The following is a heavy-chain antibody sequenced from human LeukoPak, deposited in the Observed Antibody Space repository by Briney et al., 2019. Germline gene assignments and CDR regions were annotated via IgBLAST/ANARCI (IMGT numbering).Heavy chain of an antibody. CDR1: GGSISSSSYY. CDR3: ARHRSVPKRGRYSSGWHRPNWFDP. J-gene: IGHJ5*02. Sequence: PSETLSLTCTVSGGSISSSSYYWGWIRQPPGTELEWIGSIYYSGSTYYNPSLKSRVTISVDTSKNQFSLRLSSVTAADTAVYYCARHRSVPKRGRYSSGWHRPNWFDPWGQGTLVTVSS. CDR2: IYYSGST. V-gene: IGHV4-39*01. D-gene: IGHD6-19*01.